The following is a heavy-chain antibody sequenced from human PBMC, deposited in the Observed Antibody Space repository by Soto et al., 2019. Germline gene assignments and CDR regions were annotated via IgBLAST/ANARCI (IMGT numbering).Heavy chain of an antibody. D-gene: IGHD1-1*01. Sequence: ASVKVSCKASGYSFSSYAIYWVRQAPGQRLEWMGWINGGNGNTKYVQKFQGRVTFTRDTSASTAYMELSSLTSEDTAVYYCAKETGSWNEAWCDPWGQGTLVTVSS. J-gene: IGHJ5*02. CDR1: GYSFSSYA. V-gene: IGHV1-3*01. CDR3: AKETGSWNEAWCDP. CDR2: INGGNGNT.